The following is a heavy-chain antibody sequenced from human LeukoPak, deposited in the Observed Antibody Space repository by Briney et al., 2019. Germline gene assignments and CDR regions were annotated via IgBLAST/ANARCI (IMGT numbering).Heavy chain of an antibody. Sequence: SQTLSLTCTVSGGSISSCSYYWSWIRQPGGEGLEWIGRIYTSGSTNYNPSLKSRVTISVDTSKNQFSLKLSSVTAADTAVYYCARERAEDYDILTGYSYYYYMDVWGKGTTVTISS. CDR3: ARERAEDYDILTGYSYYYYMDV. CDR1: GGSISSCSYY. V-gene: IGHV4-61*02. D-gene: IGHD3-9*01. J-gene: IGHJ6*03. CDR2: IYTSGST.